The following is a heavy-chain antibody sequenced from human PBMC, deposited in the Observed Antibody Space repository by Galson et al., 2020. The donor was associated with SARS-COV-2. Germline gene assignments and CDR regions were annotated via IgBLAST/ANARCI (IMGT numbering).Heavy chain of an antibody. CDR1: GGSISSGGYY. CDR3: ARASRTIFGVVKHFDY. J-gene: IGHJ4*02. CDR2: IYYSGST. V-gene: IGHV4-31*03. Sequence: ETSETLSLTCTVSGGSISSGGYYWSWIRQHPGKGLEWIGYIYYSGSTYYNPSRKSRVTISVDTSKNQFSLKLSSVTAADTAVYYCARASRTIFGVVKHFDYWGQGTLVTVSS. D-gene: IGHD3-3*01.